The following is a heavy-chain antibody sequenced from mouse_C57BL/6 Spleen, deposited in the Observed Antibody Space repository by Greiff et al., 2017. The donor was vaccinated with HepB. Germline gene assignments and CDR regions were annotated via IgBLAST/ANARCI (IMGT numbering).Heavy chain of an antibody. Sequence: QVQLQQPGAELVRPGTSVKLSCKASGYTFTSYWMHWVKQRPGQGLEWIGVIDPSDSYTNYNQKFKGKATLTVDTSSSTAYMQLSSLTSEDSAVYYCARGRYDYDGFAYWGQGTLVTVSA. J-gene: IGHJ3*01. D-gene: IGHD2-4*01. CDR3: ARGRYDYDGFAY. V-gene: IGHV1-59*01. CDR2: IDPSDSYT. CDR1: GYTFTSYW.